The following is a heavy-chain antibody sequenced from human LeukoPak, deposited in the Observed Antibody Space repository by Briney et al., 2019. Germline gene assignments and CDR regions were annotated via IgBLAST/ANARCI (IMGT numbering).Heavy chain of an antibody. CDR2: ISGSGGNT. J-gene: IGHJ4*02. V-gene: IGHV3-23*01. Sequence: GGSLRLSCAASGFTFSNYGMSWVRQAPGKGLEWVSGISGSGGNTYYADSVKGRFTISRDNSKNTLYLQMNSLRAEDTAVYYCARALGVVAAVDYWGQGTLVTVSS. CDR3: ARALGVVAAVDY. D-gene: IGHD2-15*01. CDR1: GFTFSNYG.